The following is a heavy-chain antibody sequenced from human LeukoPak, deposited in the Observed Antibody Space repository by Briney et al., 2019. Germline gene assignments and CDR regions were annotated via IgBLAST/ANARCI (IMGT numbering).Heavy chain of an antibody. CDR3: ARGPTISETGYFDY. D-gene: IGHD1-1*01. CDR2: INHRGDT. CDR1: GGSFSTYY. V-gene: IGHV4-34*01. J-gene: IGHJ4*03. Sequence: SETPSLTCAVYGGSFSTYYWSWIRQSPGKGLEWIAEINHRGDTNYNPSVKSRVTISVDTSKNQFSLKVRSVTAADTAVYYCARGPTISETGYFDYWGQGTLVTVSS.